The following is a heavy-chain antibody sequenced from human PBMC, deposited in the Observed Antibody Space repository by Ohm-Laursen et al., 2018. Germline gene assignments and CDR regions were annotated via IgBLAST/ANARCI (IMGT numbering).Heavy chain of an antibody. V-gene: IGHV1-8*02. J-gene: IGHJ4*02. D-gene: IGHD1-1*01. CDR1: GHTFTTYD. Sequence: GSSVKVSCKVSGHTFTTYDITWVRQAAGQGPEWMGWMNPNSGNTGYAQKFRDRVTMTSDTSISTAYMELYGLTSEDTAAYYCARAVRNQLVSDYWGQGTLVTVSS. CDR2: MNPNSGNT. CDR3: ARAVRNQLVSDY.